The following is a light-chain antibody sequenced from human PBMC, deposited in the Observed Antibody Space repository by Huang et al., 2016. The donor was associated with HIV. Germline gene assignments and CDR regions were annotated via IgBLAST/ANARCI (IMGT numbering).Light chain of an antibody. CDR3: QQYNNWPGYT. CDR1: QSVSSN. J-gene: IGKJ2*01. V-gene: IGKV3-15*01. Sequence: EIVMTQSPATLSVSPGERATLSCRASQSVSSNLSWYQQKPGQAPRLLIYGASTRATGIPARFSGSGSGTEFTLTISSLQSEDFAVYYCQQYNNWPGYTFGQRTKLEIK. CDR2: GAS.